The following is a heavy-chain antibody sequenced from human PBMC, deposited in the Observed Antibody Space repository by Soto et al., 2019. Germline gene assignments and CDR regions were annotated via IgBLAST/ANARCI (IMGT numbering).Heavy chain of an antibody. J-gene: IGHJ5*02. Sequence: SVKFSCKASGGAFSSYAISWGRQAPGQGQEWIGGIIPIFGTANYAQKFQGRVTITADESTSTAYMELSRLRSEDKAVYYCSIAVSSSWYNWFDPWAQGTLVTVSS. CDR2: IIPIFGTA. V-gene: IGHV1-69*13. CDR3: SIAVSSSWYNWFDP. CDR1: GGAFSSYA. D-gene: IGHD6-13*01.